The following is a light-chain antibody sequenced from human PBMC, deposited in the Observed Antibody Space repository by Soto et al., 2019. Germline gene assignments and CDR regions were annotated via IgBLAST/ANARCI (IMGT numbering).Light chain of an antibody. Sequence: DVVLTQSPVTLAVTPGEPASISCRSSQSLLHPNGNTFLHWYLQKPGQSPQLLIYLASKRASGVPDRFSGSGSGTDFTLKISSLEAEDAGIYYCMQSLQSPPTFGGGTMVDIK. CDR3: MQSLQSPPT. V-gene: IGKV2-28*01. CDR2: LAS. CDR1: QSLLHPNGNTF. J-gene: IGKJ4*01.